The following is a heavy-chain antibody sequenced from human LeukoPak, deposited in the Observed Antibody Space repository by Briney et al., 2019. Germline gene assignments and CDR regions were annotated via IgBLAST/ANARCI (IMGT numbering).Heavy chain of an antibody. J-gene: IGHJ3*02. V-gene: IGHV1-2*02. Sequence: ASVKVSCKASGYTFAGYYLHWVRQAPGQGLEWMGWINPNSGGTNSAQKFQGRVTMTRDTSISTAYMELSRLRSDDTAVYYCARDRGFDYYDILTGYYRVPDAFDIWGQGTMVTVSS. CDR1: GYTFAGYY. CDR2: INPNSGGT. CDR3: ARDRGFDYYDILTGYYRVPDAFDI. D-gene: IGHD3-9*01.